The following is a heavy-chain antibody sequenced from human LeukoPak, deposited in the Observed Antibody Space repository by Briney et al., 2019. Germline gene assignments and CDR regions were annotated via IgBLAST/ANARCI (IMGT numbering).Heavy chain of an antibody. J-gene: IGHJ4*02. CDR3: AHQPRYGDYSDY. D-gene: IGHD4-17*01. V-gene: IGHV2-5*01. CDR2: IYWNDDK. Sequence: VSGPTLVKPTQTLTLTCTFSGFSLTTSGVGVGWIRQPPGKALEWLALIYWNDDKRYSPSLKSRLTITKGTSKDQVVLTMTNMDPVDTATYYCAHQPRYGDYSDYWGQGTLVTVSS. CDR1: GFSLTTSGVG.